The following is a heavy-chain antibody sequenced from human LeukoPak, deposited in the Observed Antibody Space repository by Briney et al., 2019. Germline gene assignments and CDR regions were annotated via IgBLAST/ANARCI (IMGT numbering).Heavy chain of an antibody. Sequence: SETLSFTCTVSGGSISSGGYYWSWIRQHPGKGLEWIGYIYYSGSTYYNPSLKSRVTISVDTSKNQFSLKLSSVTAADTAVYYCARVVSRGVRGAEFDYWGQGTLVTVSS. J-gene: IGHJ4*02. V-gene: IGHV4-31*03. CDR1: GGSISSGGYY. D-gene: IGHD3-10*01. CDR3: ARVVSRGVRGAEFDY. CDR2: IYYSGST.